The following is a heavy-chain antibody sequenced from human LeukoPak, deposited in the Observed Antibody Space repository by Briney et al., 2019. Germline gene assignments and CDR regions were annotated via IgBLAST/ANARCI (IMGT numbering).Heavy chain of an antibody. CDR3: ASRYCYDSSGYTR. Sequence: SETLSLTCTVSGGSISSSSYYWGWIRQPPGKGLEWIGSIYYSGSTYYNPSLKSRVTISVDTSKNQFSLKLSSVTAADTAVYYCASRYCYDSSGYTRWGQGTLVTVSS. CDR1: GGSISSSSYY. J-gene: IGHJ4*02. CDR2: IYYSGST. D-gene: IGHD3-22*01. V-gene: IGHV4-39*01.